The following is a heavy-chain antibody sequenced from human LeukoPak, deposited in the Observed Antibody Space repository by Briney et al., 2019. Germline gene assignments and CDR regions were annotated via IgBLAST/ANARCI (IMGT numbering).Heavy chain of an antibody. CDR2: INPSGGSA. V-gene: IGHV1-46*01. Sequence: ASVKVSCKASGYTFTSYYMHWVRQAPGQGLEWMGIINPSGGSASYAQKFQGRVTITRNTSISTAYMELSSLRSEDTAVYYCARWTLGNDYWGQGTLVTVSS. CDR3: ARWTLGNDY. D-gene: IGHD1-26*01. CDR1: GYTFTSYY. J-gene: IGHJ4*02.